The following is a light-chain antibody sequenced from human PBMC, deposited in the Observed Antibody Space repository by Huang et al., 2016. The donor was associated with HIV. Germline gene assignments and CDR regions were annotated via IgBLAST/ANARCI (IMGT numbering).Light chain of an antibody. CDR2: GAF. J-gene: IGKJ4*01. V-gene: IGKV3-20*01. CDR1: QIVSSTY. Sequence: EVVLTQSPGTLSLSPGERATLSCRASQIVSSTYLAWYQQKPGQAPRLIIYGAFNRATCIPDRFSGSGSGTDFPLTISGLEPEDFALYYCQQYGSSPLTFGGGTKVEIK. CDR3: QQYGSSPLT.